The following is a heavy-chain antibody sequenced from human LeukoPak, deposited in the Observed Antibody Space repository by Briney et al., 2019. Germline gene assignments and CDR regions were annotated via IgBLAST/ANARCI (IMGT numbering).Heavy chain of an antibody. CDR2: INPSGGST. D-gene: IGHD1-1*01. CDR1: GYSFMSFY. CDR3: ARGTGPNDY. V-gene: IGHV1-46*01. Sequence: ASVKVSCKASGYSFMSFYMHWVRQAPGQGLEWMGIINPSGGSTSYAQKFQGRVTITADESTSTAYMELSSLRSEDTAVYYCARGTGPNDYWGQGTLVTVSS. J-gene: IGHJ4*02.